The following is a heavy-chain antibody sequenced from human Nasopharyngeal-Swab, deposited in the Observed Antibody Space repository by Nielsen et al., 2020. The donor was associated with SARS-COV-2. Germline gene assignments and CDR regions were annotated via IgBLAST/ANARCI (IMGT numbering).Heavy chain of an antibody. J-gene: IGHJ3*02. V-gene: IGHV3-21*01. CDR3: AREGVDSASDYSEPFDI. CDR2: ISSYSTDI. Sequence: GGSLRLSCAASGFLFSTYGINWVRQAPGKGLEWVSSISSYSTDINYADSLRGRFTISRDNAKNSLYLQMNSLRAEDTAVYYCAREGVDSASDYSEPFDIWGQGTMVTVSS. CDR1: GFLFSTYG. D-gene: IGHD5-12*01.